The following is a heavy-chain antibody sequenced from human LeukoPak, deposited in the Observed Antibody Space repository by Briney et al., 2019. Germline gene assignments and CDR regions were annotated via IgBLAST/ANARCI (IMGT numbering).Heavy chain of an antibody. CDR2: ISSSSSYT. V-gene: IGHV3-11*06. J-gene: IGHJ4*02. CDR3: ARVTSYYFDC. CDR1: GFTFSDYY. Sequence: PGGSLRLSCAASGFTFSDYYMSWIRQAPGKGLEWVSYISSSSSYTNYADSVKGRFTISRDNGKDSLYLQMDRLRAEDTAVYYCARVTSYYFDCWGQGTLVTVSS.